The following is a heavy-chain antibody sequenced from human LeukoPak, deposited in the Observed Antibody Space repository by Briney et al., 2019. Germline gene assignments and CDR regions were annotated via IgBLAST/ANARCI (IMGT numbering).Heavy chain of an antibody. CDR3: AREGGINDILTGYYTPEDYYYGMDV. D-gene: IGHD3-9*01. V-gene: IGHV3-33*01. CDR2: IWYDGSNK. J-gene: IGHJ6*02. Sequence: AGGSLRLSCAASGFTFSSYGMHWVRQAPGKGLEWVAVIWYDGSNKYYADSVKGRFTISRDNSKNTLYLQMNSLRAEDTAVYYCAREGGINDILTGYYTPEDYYYGMDVWGQGTTVTVSS. CDR1: GFTFSSYG.